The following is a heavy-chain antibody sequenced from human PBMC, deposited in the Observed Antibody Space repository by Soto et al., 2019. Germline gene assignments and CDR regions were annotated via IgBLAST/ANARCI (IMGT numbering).Heavy chain of an antibody. CDR1: GGSFSGYY. V-gene: IGHV4-34*01. D-gene: IGHD3-3*01. CDR2: INHSGST. J-gene: IGHJ6*02. CDR3: ASSHLFDYDFWSGDSYYYGMDV. Sequence: SETLSLTCAVYGGSFSGYYWSWIRQPPGRGLEWIGEINHSGSTNYNPSLKSRVTISVDTSKNQFSLKLSSVTAADTAVYYCASSHLFDYDFWSGDSYYYGMDVWGQGTTVTVSS.